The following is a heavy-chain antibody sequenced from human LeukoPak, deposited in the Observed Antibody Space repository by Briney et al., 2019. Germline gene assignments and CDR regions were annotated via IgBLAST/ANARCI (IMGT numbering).Heavy chain of an antibody. J-gene: IGHJ4*02. CDR1: GYTFTSYG. V-gene: IGHV1-18*01. CDR2: ISAYNGNT. Sequence: ASVKVSCKASGYTFTSYGISWVRQAPGQGLEWMGWISAYNGNTNYAQKLQGRVTMTTDTSTSTAYMELRSLRSDDTAVYYCAREEATYDYVLGSYRSRRFDYWGQGTLVTVSS. D-gene: IGHD3-16*02. CDR3: AREEATYDYVLGSYRSRRFDY.